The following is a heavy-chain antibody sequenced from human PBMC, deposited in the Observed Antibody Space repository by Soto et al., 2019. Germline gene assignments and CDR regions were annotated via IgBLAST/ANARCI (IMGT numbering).Heavy chain of an antibody. Sequence: PSETLSLTCTVSGGSISSSSYYWGWIRQPPGKGLEWIGSIYYSGSTYYNPSLKSRVTISVDTSKNQFSLKLSSVTAADTAVYYCARGVGPRPSYYYDSSGYPRKFEYWGQGTLVTVSS. CDR3: ARGVGPRPSYYYDSSGYPRKFEY. V-gene: IGHV4-39*01. CDR1: GGSISSSSYY. D-gene: IGHD3-22*01. J-gene: IGHJ4*02. CDR2: IYYSGST.